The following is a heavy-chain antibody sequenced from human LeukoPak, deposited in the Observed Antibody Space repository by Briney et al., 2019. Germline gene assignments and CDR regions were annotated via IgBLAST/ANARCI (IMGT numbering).Heavy chain of an antibody. Sequence: GGSLRLSCAASGFTVSNNYMSWVRQAPGKGLEWVSVIYSGDNTYYVESVKGRFTISRGNSKNTLFLQMNRLRAEDTAVYYCAGRRVLDASFDYWGQGTLVTVSS. J-gene: IGHJ4*02. V-gene: IGHV3-66*02. CDR3: AGRRVLDASFDY. D-gene: IGHD3-16*01. CDR1: GFTVSNNY. CDR2: IYSGDNT.